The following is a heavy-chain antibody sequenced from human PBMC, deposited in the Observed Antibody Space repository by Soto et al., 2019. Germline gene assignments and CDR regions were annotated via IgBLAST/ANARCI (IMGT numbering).Heavy chain of an antibody. CDR2: IYHSGST. D-gene: IGHD2-21*02. J-gene: IGHJ5*02. CDR1: GGSISSGGYS. Sequence: SETLSLTCAVSGGSISSGGYSWSWIRQPPGKGLEWIGYIYHSGSTYYNPSLKSRVTISLDRSKNQFSLKLSSVTAADTAVYYCARGVVTAIFNWFDPWGEGTLVTVSS. V-gene: IGHV4-30-2*01. CDR3: ARGVVTAIFNWFDP.